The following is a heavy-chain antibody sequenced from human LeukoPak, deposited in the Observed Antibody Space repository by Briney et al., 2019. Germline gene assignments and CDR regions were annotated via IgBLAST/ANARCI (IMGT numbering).Heavy chain of an antibody. D-gene: IGHD3-9*01. V-gene: IGHV4-34*01. CDR3: ARARRGYYDILTGYYPGGYFDY. J-gene: IGHJ4*02. Sequence: SETLSLTCAVYGGSFSGYYWSWIRQPPGKGLEWIGEINHSGSTNYNPSLKSRVTISVDTSKNQFSLKLSSVTAADTAVYYCARARRGYYDILTGYYPGGYFDYWGQGTLVTVSS. CDR1: GGSFSGYY. CDR2: INHSGST.